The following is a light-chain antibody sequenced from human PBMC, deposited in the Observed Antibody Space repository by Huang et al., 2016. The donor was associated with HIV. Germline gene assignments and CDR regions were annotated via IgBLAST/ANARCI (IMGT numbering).Light chain of an antibody. CDR1: QSINSN. CDR3: QHYNNWPPLVT. V-gene: IGKV3-15*01. Sequence: EMVMTQSPATLSVSPGERATFSCRASQSINSNLAWYQQKPGQAPRLLIYGASTRATGIPARFRGSGSGTEFTLTLSSLQSEDFAFYYCQHYNNWPPLVTFGGGTKVEIK. CDR2: GAS. J-gene: IGKJ4*01.